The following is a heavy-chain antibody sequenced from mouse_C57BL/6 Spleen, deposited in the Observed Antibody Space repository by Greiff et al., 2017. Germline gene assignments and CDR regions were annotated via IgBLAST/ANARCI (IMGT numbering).Heavy chain of an antibody. CDR3: ARRDDPFAY. V-gene: IGHV1-50*01. J-gene: IGHJ3*01. D-gene: IGHD2-3*01. CDR1: GYTFTSYW. CDR2: IDPSDSYT. Sequence: QVQLQQPGAELVKPGASVKLSCKASGYTFTSYWMQWVKQRPGQGLEWIGEIDPSDSYTNYNQKFKGKATLTVDTSSRTAYMQLSSLTSEDSAVYYCARRDDPFAYWGQGTLVTVSA.